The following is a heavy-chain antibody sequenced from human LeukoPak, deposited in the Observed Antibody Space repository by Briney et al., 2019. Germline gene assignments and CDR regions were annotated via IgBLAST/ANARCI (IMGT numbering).Heavy chain of an antibody. D-gene: IGHD6-19*01. CDR1: GGSISSSSYY. Sequence: SETLSLTCTVSGGSISSSSYYWGWIRQPPGKGLEWIGSIYYSGSTYYNPSLKSRVTISVDTSKNQFSLKLSSVTAADTAVYYCARDQSEAVAGTGWFDPWGQGTLVTVSS. CDR3: ARDQSEAVAGTGWFDP. J-gene: IGHJ5*02. CDR2: IYYSGST. V-gene: IGHV4-39*02.